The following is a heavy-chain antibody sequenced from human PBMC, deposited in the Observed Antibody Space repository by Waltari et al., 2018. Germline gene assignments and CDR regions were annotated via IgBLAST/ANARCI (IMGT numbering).Heavy chain of an antibody. V-gene: IGHV3-30-3*01. Sequence: QVQLVESGGGVVQPGRSLRLSCAASGFTFSTYSMNWVRQAPGGGVEWVAGISYDENSDGSKTYYADSVKGRFIISRDNLRNTLYLQMNSLRVEDTAVYYCARWDSDNYWYFDFWGRGTLVTVSS. CDR3: ARWDSDNYWYFDF. CDR2: ISYDENSDGSKT. D-gene: IGHD1-26*01. J-gene: IGHJ2*01. CDR1: GFTFSTYS.